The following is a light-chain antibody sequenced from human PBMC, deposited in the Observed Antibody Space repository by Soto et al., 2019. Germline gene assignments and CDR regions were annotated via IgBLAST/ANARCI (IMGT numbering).Light chain of an antibody. CDR3: TSFTSSTPRWV. V-gene: IGLV2-14*01. CDR1: SGDVGGYSY. CDR2: DVT. Sequence: QSVLTQPASLSGSPGQSIAISCTGTSGDVGGYSYVSWYQQYPGTAPKLMIYDVTNRPSGVSNRFSGSKSGNTASLTISGLQPKDEADYYCTSFTSSTPRWVFGGGTKLTIL. J-gene: IGLJ3*02.